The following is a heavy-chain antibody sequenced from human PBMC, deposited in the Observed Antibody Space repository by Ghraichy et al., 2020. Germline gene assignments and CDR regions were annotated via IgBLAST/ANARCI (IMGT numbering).Heavy chain of an antibody. CDR1: GGSLSSYY. J-gene: IGHJ4*02. D-gene: IGHD6-19*01. CDR2: IYYSGST. V-gene: IGHV4-59*01. CDR3: ATYSSGWLGGLDY. Sequence: SQTLSLTCTVSGGSLSSYYCSWIRQPPGKGLEWIGYIYYSGSTHYNPSLKSRVTISVDTSKNQFSLKLNSVTAADTAVYYCATYSSGWLGGLDYWGQGTLVTVSS.